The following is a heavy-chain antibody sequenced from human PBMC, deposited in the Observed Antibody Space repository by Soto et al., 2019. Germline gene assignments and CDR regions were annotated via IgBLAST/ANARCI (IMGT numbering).Heavy chain of an antibody. CDR2: INHSGST. CDR1: GGSFSGYY. D-gene: IGHD3-9*01. CDR3: ARGFNYDILTGYSL. Sequence: PSETLSLTCAVSGGSFSGYYWSWIRQPPGKGLEWIGEINHSGSTNYNPSLKSRVTISVDTSKNQFSLKLSSVTAADTAVYYCARGFNYDILTGYSLWGQGTLVTVSS. J-gene: IGHJ4*02. V-gene: IGHV4-34*01.